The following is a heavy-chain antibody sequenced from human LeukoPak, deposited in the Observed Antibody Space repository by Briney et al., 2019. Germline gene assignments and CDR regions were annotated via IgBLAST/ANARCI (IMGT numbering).Heavy chain of an antibody. CDR3: AKEGYSRGYYSYYYMDV. D-gene: IGHD6-13*01. J-gene: IGHJ6*03. CDR1: GFTFSSYA. V-gene: IGHV3-30*04. Sequence: PGRSLRLSCAASGFTFSSYAMDWVRQAPGKGLEWVAVISYDGSNKYYADSVKGRFTISRDNSKNTLYVQMNSLRAEDTAVYYCAKEGYSRGYYSYYYMDVWGKGTTVTVSS. CDR2: ISYDGSNK.